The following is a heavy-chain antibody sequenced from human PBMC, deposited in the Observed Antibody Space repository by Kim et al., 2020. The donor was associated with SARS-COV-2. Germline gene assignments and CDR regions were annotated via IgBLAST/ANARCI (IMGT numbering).Heavy chain of an antibody. CDR3: ARDQDLVVVTSGAFDI. J-gene: IGHJ3*02. Sequence: ASVKVSCKASGYTFTSYAMNWVRQAPGQGLEWMGWINTNTGNPTYAQGFTGRFVFSLDTSVSTAYLQISSLKAEDTAVYYCARDQDLVVVTSGAFDIWGQGTMVTVSS. V-gene: IGHV7-4-1*02. D-gene: IGHD3-22*01. CDR2: INTNTGNP. CDR1: GYTFTSYA.